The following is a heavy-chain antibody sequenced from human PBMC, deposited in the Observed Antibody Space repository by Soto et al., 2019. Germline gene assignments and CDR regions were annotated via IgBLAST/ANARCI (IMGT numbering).Heavy chain of an antibody. V-gene: IGHV1-69*01. Sequence: QVQLVQSGAEVKKPGSSVKVSCKASGGTFSSYAISWVRQAPGQGLEWMGGIIPIFGTANYAQKFQGRVTITADESTSTAYMELSSLRSEDTAVSYCAREWYGSGSSPTGYYYGMDVWGQGTTVTVSS. CDR3: AREWYGSGSSPTGYYYGMDV. CDR2: IIPIFGTA. D-gene: IGHD3-10*01. CDR1: GGTFSSYA. J-gene: IGHJ6*02.